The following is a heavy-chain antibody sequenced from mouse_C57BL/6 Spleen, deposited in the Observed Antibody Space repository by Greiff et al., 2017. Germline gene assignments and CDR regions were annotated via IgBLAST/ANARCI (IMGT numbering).Heavy chain of an antibody. CDR2: IDPSDSYT. CDR1: GYTFSSYW. J-gene: IGHJ2*01. D-gene: IGHD3-2*02. V-gene: IGHV1-59*01. CDR3: ARGDSSEDY. Sequence: QVQLQQPGAELVRPGTSVKLSCKASGYTFSSYWMHWVKQRPGQGLEWIGVIDPSDSYTNYNQKFKGKATLTVDTSSSTAYMQLSSLTSEDSAVYYCARGDSSEDYWGQGTTLTVSS.